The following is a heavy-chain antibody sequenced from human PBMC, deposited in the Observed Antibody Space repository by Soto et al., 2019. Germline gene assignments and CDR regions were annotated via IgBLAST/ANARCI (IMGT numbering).Heavy chain of an antibody. J-gene: IGHJ6*02. V-gene: IGHV1-2*02. CDR1: GYTFTGYY. Sequence: QVQLVQSGAEVKKPGASVKVSCKASGYTFTGYYMHWVRQAPGQGLEWMGWINPNSGGTNYAQKFQGRVTMTRDTSISTAYMALSRLGSDDTAVYYCASDRLWFGEGTYYDYGMDVWGQGTTVTVSS. CDR2: INPNSGGT. D-gene: IGHD3-10*01. CDR3: ASDRLWFGEGTYYDYGMDV.